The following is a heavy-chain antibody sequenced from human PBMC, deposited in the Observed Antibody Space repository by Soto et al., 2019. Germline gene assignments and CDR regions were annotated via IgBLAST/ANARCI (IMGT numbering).Heavy chain of an antibody. CDR1: GDSVSSNSAA. D-gene: IGHD4-4*01. CDR2: TYYRSKWYN. Sequence: QTLSLTCAISGDSVSSNSAAWNWIRQSPSRGLEWLGRTYYRSKWYNDYAVSVKSRITINPDTSKNQFSLQLNSVTPEDTAVYYCAREVAGGSYSNYPGGPFDYWGRGTLVTVSS. V-gene: IGHV6-1*01. J-gene: IGHJ4*02. CDR3: AREVAGGSYSNYPGGPFDY.